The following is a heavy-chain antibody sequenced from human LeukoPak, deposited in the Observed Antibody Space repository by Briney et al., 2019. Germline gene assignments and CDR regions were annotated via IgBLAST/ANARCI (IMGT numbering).Heavy chain of an antibody. CDR2: ISYDGSNK. D-gene: IGHD1-26*01. CDR3: AKLLDPIYGSYFDY. V-gene: IGHV3-30*18. CDR1: GFTFSSYG. J-gene: IGHJ4*02. Sequence: GGSLRHSCAASGFTFSSYGMHWVRQAPGKGLEWVAVISYDGSNKYYADSVKGRFTISRDNSKNTLYLQMNSLRAEDTAVYYCAKLLDPIYGSYFDYWGQGTLVTVSS.